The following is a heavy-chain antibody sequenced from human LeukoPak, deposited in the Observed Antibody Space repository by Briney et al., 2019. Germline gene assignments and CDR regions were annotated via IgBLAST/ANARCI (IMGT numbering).Heavy chain of an antibody. CDR1: VFIFNTYD. D-gene: IGHD3-22*01. Sequence: GGSLRLSCAVSVFIFNTYDINWARQAPGQGLEWVSAISGGGDYIYYAHSVKGRFSLSRDNSKNTLYLQMNSLSADDTAVYYCARKLLYYDRSGPSFDYWGQGTLVTVSS. CDR2: ISGGGDYI. CDR3: ARKLLYYDRSGPSFDY. V-gene: IGHV3-23*01. J-gene: IGHJ4*02.